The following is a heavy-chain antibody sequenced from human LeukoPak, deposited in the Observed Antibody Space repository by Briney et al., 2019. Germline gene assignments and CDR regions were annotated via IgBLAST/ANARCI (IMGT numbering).Heavy chain of an antibody. V-gene: IGHV1-46*01. J-gene: IGHJ4*02. D-gene: IGHD6-19*01. CDR3: AREMSGWYYFDY. Sequence: ASVKVSCKASGYTFTSYGISWVRQAPGQGLEWMGIINPSGGSTSYAQKFQGRVTMTRDTSTSTVYMELSSLRSEDTAVYYCAREMSGWYYFDYWGQGTLVTVSS. CDR2: INPSGGST. CDR1: GYTFTSYG.